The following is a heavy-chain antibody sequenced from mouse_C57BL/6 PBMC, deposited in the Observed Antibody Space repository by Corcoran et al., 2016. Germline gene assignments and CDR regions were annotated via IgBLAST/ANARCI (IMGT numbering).Heavy chain of an antibody. Sequence: QVQLQQSGAELARPGASVKLSCKASGYTFTSYGISWVKQRTGQGLEWIGEIYPRSGNTYYNEKFKGKATLTADKSSSTAYMELRSLTSEDSAVYFWARQDSSGYRYYFDYWGQGTTLTVSS. CDR2: IYPRSGNT. CDR1: GYTFTSYG. D-gene: IGHD3-2*02. CDR3: ARQDSSGYRYYFDY. J-gene: IGHJ2*01. V-gene: IGHV1-81*01.